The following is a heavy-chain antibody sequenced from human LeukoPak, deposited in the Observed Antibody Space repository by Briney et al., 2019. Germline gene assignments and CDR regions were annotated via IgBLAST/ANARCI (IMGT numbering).Heavy chain of an antibody. CDR3: ATSPNYYDSSYYDY. J-gene: IGHJ4*02. CDR1: GYTFTDYY. CDR2: VDHEDGET. Sequence: ASVKVSCKVSGYTFTDYYMHWVQQAPGKGLEWMGLVDHEDGETIYAEKFQGRVTITADTSTDTAYMELSSLRSEDTAVYYCATSPNYYDSSYYDYWGQGTLVTVSS. D-gene: IGHD3-22*01. V-gene: IGHV1-69-2*01.